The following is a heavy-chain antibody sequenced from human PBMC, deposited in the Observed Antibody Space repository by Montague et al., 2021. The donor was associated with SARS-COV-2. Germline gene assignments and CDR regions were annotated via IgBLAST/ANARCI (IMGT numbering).Heavy chain of an antibody. D-gene: IGHD3-10*01. V-gene: IGHV3-48*02. J-gene: IGHJ6*02. Sequence: SLRLSCAASGFTFNNYNMNWVRQAPGKGLEWVSYISPSSSSIYYTDSVKGRFTISRDNAKNSLYLQINSLRDEDTAVYYCARDRPLVRGIFPYSYGMDVWGQGTTVTVSS. CDR2: ISPSSSSI. CDR3: ARDRPLVRGIFPYSYGMDV. CDR1: GFTFNNYN.